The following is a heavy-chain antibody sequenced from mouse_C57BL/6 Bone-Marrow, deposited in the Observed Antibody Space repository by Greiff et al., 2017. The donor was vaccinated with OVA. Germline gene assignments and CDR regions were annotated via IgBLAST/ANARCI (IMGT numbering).Heavy chain of an antibody. Sequence: QVQLKQPGAELVMPGASVKLSCKASGYTFTSYWMHWVKQRPGQGLEWIGEIDPSDSYTNYNHKFKGKSTLAVDKSSSTAYMQLSSLTSEDSAVYYCARNYWYFDVWGTGTTVTVSS. CDR2: IDPSDSYT. CDR3: ARNYWYFDV. V-gene: IGHV1-69*01. CDR1: GYTFTSYW. J-gene: IGHJ1*03.